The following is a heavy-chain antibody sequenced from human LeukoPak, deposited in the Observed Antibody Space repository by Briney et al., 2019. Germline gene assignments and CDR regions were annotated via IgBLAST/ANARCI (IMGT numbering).Heavy chain of an antibody. CDR1: GFTFSNFW. J-gene: IGHJ4*02. Sequence: PGESLRLSCTASGFTFSNFWMGWVRQAPGKGPMWVSRICPDGTVTNYADSVKARFIISRDNARNTVYLQMNSLRVEDTAVYYCVRDFRSADYWGQGTLVTVSS. V-gene: IGHV3-74*01. CDR3: VRDFRSADY. CDR2: ICPDGTVT.